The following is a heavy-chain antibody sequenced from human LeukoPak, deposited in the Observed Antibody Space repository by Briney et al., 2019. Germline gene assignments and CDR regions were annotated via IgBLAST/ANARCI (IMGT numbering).Heavy chain of an antibody. CDR3: ARVSPPYGSGSHAARTYYYYYMDV. V-gene: IGHV1-69*13. CDR1: GYTFTGYY. Sequence: SVKVSCKASGYTFTGYYMHWVRQAPGQGLEWMGGIIPIFGTANYAQKFQGRVTITADESTSTAHMELSSLRSEDTAVYYCARVSPPYGSGSHAARTYYYYYMDVWGKGTTVTISS. CDR2: IIPIFGTA. J-gene: IGHJ6*03. D-gene: IGHD3-10*01.